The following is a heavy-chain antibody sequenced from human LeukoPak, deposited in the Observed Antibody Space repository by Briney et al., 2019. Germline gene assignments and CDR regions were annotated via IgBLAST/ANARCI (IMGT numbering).Heavy chain of an antibody. D-gene: IGHD6-13*01. Sequence: GASVKVSCKASGYTFTSYAMHWVRQARGQRLEWMGWINAGNGNTKYSQKFQGRVTITRDTSASTAYMELSSLRSEDTAVYYCARSMGIAAAGEHWGQGTLDTVSS. CDR1: GYTFTSYA. J-gene: IGHJ1*01. CDR2: INAGNGNT. CDR3: ARSMGIAAAGEH. V-gene: IGHV1-3*01.